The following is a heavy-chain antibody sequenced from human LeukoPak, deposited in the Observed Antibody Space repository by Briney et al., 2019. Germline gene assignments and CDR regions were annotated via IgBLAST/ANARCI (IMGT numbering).Heavy chain of an antibody. J-gene: IGHJ5*02. CDR1: GGTFTSYA. D-gene: IGHD6-19*01. V-gene: IGHV1-69*13. Sequence: SVKVSCKASGGTFTSYAISWVRQAPGQGLEWMGGIIPIFGTANYAQKFQGRVTITADESTSTAYMELSSLRSEDTAVYYCARKAGGSSGWYEVYNWFDPWGQGTLVTVSS. CDR2: IIPIFGTA. CDR3: ARKAGGSSGWYEVYNWFDP.